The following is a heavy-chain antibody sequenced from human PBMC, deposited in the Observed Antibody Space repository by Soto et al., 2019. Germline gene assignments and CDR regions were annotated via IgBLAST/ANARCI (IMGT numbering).Heavy chain of an antibody. J-gene: IGHJ3*02. CDR1: GFTFSNAW. CDR2: IKSKTDGGTT. CDR3: TTDPPMITFGGAYHPRAGHDAFDI. D-gene: IGHD3-16*01. V-gene: IGHV3-15*01. Sequence: PGGSLRLSCAASGFTFSNAWMSWVRQAPGKGLEWVGRIKSKTDGGTTDYAAPVKGRFTISRDDSKNTLYLQMNSLKTEDTAVYYCTTDPPMITFGGAYHPRAGHDAFDIWGQGTMVTVSS.